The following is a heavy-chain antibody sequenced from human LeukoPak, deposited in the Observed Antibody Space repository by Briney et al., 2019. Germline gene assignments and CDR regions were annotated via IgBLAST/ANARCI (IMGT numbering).Heavy chain of an antibody. V-gene: IGHV3-23*01. Sequence: GGSLRLSCAASGFTFSSYAMSRVRQAPGRGLEWVSVISGSGGSTYYADSVEGRFTISRDNSKNTLYLQMNSLRAEDTAVYYCAKESAYCGSGCRSLSDYWGQGTLVTVSS. D-gene: IGHD2-21*02. CDR1: GFTFSSYA. J-gene: IGHJ4*02. CDR3: AKESAYCGSGCRSLSDY. CDR2: ISGSGGST.